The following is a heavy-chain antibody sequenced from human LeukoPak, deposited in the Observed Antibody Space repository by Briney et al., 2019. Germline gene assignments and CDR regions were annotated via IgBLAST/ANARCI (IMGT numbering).Heavy chain of an antibody. CDR3: ARASFQRWLQLGGD. Sequence: PGGSLRPSCTASGFTFSTYSMNWVRQAPGKGLEWVSYISSSSSTIYYADSVKGRFTISRDNAKNSLYLQMNSLRDEDTAVYYCARASFQRWLQLGGDWGQGTLVTVSS. V-gene: IGHV3-48*02. J-gene: IGHJ4*02. CDR1: GFTFSTYS. D-gene: IGHD5-24*01. CDR2: ISSSSSTI.